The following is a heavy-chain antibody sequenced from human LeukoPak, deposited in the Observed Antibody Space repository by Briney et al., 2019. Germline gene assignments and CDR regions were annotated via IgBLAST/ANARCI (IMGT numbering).Heavy chain of an antibody. CDR1: GFTFSSYV. V-gene: IGHV3-30*04. Sequence: PGRSLRLSCAASGFTFSSYVLDWVRQAPGKGLEWVAVISKDGNSQNYADSVKGRFTISRDNSKNTLYLQMNSLRPEDTAVYYCAGESFDIWGQGTTVTVSS. J-gene: IGHJ3*02. CDR2: ISKDGNSQ. CDR3: AGESFDI.